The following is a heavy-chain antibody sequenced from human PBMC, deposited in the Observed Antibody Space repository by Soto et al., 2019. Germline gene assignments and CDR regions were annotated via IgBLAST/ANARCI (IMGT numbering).Heavy chain of an antibody. D-gene: IGHD3-10*01. J-gene: IGHJ4*02. V-gene: IGHV4-59*08. CDR3: ASVGYHYGSGGYPFDS. CDR1: GGSISSYY. Sequence: SETLSLTCTVSGGSISSYYWTWIRQPPGKGLEWIGFIYNSGSTHYNPSLRSRVTISVDTSKNQFSLKLRSVTAADTAVYYCASVGYHYGSGGYPFDSWGQGTLVTVSS. CDR2: IYNSGST.